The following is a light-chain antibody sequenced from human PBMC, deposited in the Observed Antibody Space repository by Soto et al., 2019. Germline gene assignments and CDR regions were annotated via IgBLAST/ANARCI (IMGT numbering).Light chain of an antibody. CDR2: SAS. CDR3: QQTYRCWIT. J-gene: IGKJ5*01. CDR1: QSISTY. Sequence: DIQMTQSPSSLSASVGDRVTITCRASQSISTYLNWYQQKPGKAPKLLIYSASSLQSGVPSRFSGSGSGTDFTLTISSLQPEDFATDYCQQTYRCWITFGQGTRLDIK. V-gene: IGKV1-39*01.